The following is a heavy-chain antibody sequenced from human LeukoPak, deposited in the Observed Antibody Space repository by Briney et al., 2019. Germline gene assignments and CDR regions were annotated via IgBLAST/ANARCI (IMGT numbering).Heavy chain of an antibody. Sequence: SETLSLTCTVSGGSISSYYWSWIRQPAGKGLEWIGRIYSSGSTNYSPSLKSRVTMSVDMSTNQLSLKLSSVTAADTAVYYCARAGDSSGYEYYFDYWGQGTLVTVSS. D-gene: IGHD3-22*01. V-gene: IGHV4-4*07. CDR1: GGSISSYY. CDR2: IYSSGST. CDR3: ARAGDSSGYEYYFDY. J-gene: IGHJ4*02.